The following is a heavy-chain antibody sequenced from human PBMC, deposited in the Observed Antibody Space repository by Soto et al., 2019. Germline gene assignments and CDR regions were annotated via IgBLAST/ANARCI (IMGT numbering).Heavy chain of an antibody. CDR2: IIPIFGTA. J-gene: IGHJ6*02. Sequence: QVQLVQSGAEVKKPGSSVKVSCKASGGTFSSYAISWVRQAPGQGLEWMGGIIPIFGTANYAQKFQGRVTITADESTSTAYMELSSLRSEDTAVYSCARVVPAAIYYYYGMDVWGQGTTVTVSS. CDR3: ARVVPAAIYYYYGMDV. V-gene: IGHV1-69*01. CDR1: GGTFSSYA. D-gene: IGHD2-2*02.